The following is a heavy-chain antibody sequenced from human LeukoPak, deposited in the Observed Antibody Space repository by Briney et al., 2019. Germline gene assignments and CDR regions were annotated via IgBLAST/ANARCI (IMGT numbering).Heavy chain of an antibody. V-gene: IGHV4-30-4*08. CDR1: GGSISSGDYY. D-gene: IGHD6-6*01. CDR3: ARLSYSSSSCWFDP. CDR2: IYCSGST. Sequence: SQTLSLTCTVSGGSISSGDYYWSWLRQPPGKGLEWIGYIYCSGSTYYNPSLKSRVTISVDTSKNQFSLKLSSVTAADTAVYYCARLSYSSSSCWFDPWGQGTLVTVSS. J-gene: IGHJ5*02.